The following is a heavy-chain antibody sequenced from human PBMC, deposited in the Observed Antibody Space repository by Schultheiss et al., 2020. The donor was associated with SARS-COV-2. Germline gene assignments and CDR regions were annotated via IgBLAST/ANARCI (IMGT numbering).Heavy chain of an antibody. CDR3: ARRQFYYYGMDV. V-gene: IGHV4-34*01. J-gene: IGHJ6*02. CDR2: IDHSGST. CDR1: GFTFSYYY. Sequence: GSLRLSCAASGFTFSYYYMSWVRQAPGKGLEWVGEIDHSGSTYYNPSLKGRVTISEDTSKAQISLNLTSITAADTAVYYCARRQFYYYGMDVWGQGTTVTVSS.